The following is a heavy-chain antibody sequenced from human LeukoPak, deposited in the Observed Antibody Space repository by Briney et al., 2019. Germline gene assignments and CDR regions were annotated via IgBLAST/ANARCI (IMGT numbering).Heavy chain of an antibody. CDR1: GFTFSSYA. V-gene: IGHV3-23*01. CDR2: ISGSGTTI. D-gene: IGHD1-26*01. CDR3: ARGSGSYCNDY. Sequence: HPGGSLRLSCAASGFTFSSYAMSWVRQPPGKGLEWVSAISGSGTTIYYADSVKGRFTISRDNTKNSLYLQMNSLRAEDTAVYYCARGSGSYCNDYWGQGTLVTVSS. J-gene: IGHJ4*02.